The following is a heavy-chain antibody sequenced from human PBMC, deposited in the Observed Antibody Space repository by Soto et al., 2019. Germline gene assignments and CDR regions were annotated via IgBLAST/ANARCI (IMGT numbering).Heavy chain of an antibody. V-gene: IGHV3-74*01. D-gene: IGHD1-1*01. J-gene: IGHJ2*01. CDR2: INSDASHT. CDR3: VRDCFRTAAGRRGSVPVSAVLLNRSSDL. Sequence: PGKGLEWVSRINSDASHTYYADSVKGRFTISRDNAKNTLHLETNSLRAEDTAVYYCVRDCFRTAAGRRGSVPVSAVLLNRSSDL.